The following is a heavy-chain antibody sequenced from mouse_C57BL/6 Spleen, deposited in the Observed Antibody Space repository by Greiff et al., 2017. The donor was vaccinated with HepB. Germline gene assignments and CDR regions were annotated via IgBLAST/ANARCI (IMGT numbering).Heavy chain of an antibody. CDR3: AREGDFDY. J-gene: IGHJ2*01. V-gene: IGHV5-6*01. CDR1: GFTFSSYG. Sequence: EVQLVESGGDLVKPGGSLKLSCAASGFTFSSYGMSWVRQTPDKRLEWVATISSGGSYTYYPDSVKGRFTTTRNNAKNTLYLQMSSLKSEDTAMYYCAREGDFDYWGQGTTLTVSS. CDR2: ISSGGSYT.